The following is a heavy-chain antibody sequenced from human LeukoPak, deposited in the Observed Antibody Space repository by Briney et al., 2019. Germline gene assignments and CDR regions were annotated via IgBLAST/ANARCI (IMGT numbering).Heavy chain of an antibody. V-gene: IGHV5-51*01. CDR1: GYSFTNYW. CDR2: IYPGDSDT. D-gene: IGHD2-2*01. J-gene: IGHJ4*02. CDR3: ARQTPYCSSASCPFDY. Sequence: GESLKISCQGSGYSFTNYWIGWVRQMPGKGLEWMGIIYPGDSDTRYSPSFQGQVTISADKSISTAYLQWSSLKASDTAIYYCARQTPYCSSASCPFDYWGQGTLVTVSS.